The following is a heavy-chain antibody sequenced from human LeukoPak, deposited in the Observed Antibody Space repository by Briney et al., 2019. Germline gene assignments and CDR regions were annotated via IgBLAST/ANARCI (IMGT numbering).Heavy chain of an antibody. J-gene: IGHJ4*02. Sequence: XXXYSGTTYFNASLESRVTISVDTAKNQLSLKLSSVTAADTAVYYCASQPTYYYGSGSRGYFDHWGQGTLVTVSS. CDR3: ASQPTYYYGSGSRGYFDH. V-gene: IGHV4-39*01. D-gene: IGHD3-10*01. CDR2: XXYSGTT.